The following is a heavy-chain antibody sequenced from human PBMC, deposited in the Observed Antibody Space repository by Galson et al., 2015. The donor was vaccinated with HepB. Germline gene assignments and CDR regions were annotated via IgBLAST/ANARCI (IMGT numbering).Heavy chain of an antibody. CDR2: INAGSGHT. Sequence: SVKVSCKASGYIFTTYTIHWVRQAPGQRLEWMGWINAGSGHTKFSQNFQGRVTITRDTSASTAYMELSSLRSEDTAVYYCARGYDYIWGSYRFDNWGQGTLVTVSS. CDR1: GYIFTTYT. CDR3: ARGYDYIWGSYRFDN. J-gene: IGHJ4*02. D-gene: IGHD3-16*02. V-gene: IGHV1-3*01.